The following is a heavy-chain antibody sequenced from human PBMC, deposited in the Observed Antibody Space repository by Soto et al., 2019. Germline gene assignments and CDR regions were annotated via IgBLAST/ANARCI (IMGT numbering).Heavy chain of an antibody. CDR2: ITSSGTTV. V-gene: IGHV3-48*02. CDR3: ARGSSNWAYYFDF. J-gene: IGHJ4*02. D-gene: IGHD6-13*01. Sequence: EVHLVESGGGLVQPGGSLRLSCAASGFTFSSYSLNWVRQAPGKGLEWVSYITSSGTTVYYADSVRGRFTISRDNAKNXLXLQMXXLRDDDTAVYYCARGSSNWAYYFDFWGQGTLVTVSS. CDR1: GFTFSSYS.